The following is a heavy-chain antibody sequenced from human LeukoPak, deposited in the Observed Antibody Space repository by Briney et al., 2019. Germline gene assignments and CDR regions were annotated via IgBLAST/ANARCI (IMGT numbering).Heavy chain of an antibody. D-gene: IGHD5-12*01. J-gene: IGHJ4*02. CDR3: ARGRRYSGCGH. CDR2: INHSGST. Sequence: SETLSLTCAVYGGSFSGYYWSWIRQPPGKGLEWIGEINHSGSTNYNPSLKSRVTISVDTSKNQFSLKLSSVTAADTAVYYCARGRRYSGCGHWGQGTLVTVSS. CDR1: GGSFSGYY. V-gene: IGHV4-34*01.